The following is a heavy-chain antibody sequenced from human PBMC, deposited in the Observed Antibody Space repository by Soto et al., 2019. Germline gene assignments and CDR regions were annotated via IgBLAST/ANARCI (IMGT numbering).Heavy chain of an antibody. Sequence: QVQLVQSGAEVKKPGASVKVSCKASGYTFTSYDINWVRQATGQGLEWMGWMNPNSGNTGYAQKFQGRVTMTRNTXXSXAXXELSSLRSEDTAVYYCASEMSYSSGGRYYYYGMDVWGQGTTVTVSS. CDR1: GYTFTSYD. CDR2: MNPNSGNT. CDR3: ASEMSYSSGGRYYYYGMDV. V-gene: IGHV1-8*01. D-gene: IGHD6-19*01. J-gene: IGHJ6*02.